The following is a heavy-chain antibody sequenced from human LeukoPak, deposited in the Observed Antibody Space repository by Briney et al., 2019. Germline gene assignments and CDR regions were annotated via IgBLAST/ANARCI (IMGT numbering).Heavy chain of an antibody. J-gene: IGHJ4*02. CDR3: ARAGLLWSFDY. CDR1: GGSISSGGYY. V-gene: IGHV4-31*03. Sequence: SETLSLTCTVSGGSISSGGYYWSWIRQHPGKGLEWIGYIYYSGSTYYNPSFKSRVTISVDTSKNQFSLKLSSVTAADAAVYYCARAGLLWSFDYWGQGTLVTVSS. CDR2: IYYSGST. D-gene: IGHD3-10*01.